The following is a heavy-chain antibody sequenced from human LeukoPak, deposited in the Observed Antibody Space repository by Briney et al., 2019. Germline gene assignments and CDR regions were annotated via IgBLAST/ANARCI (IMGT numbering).Heavy chain of an antibody. CDR3: ARDSDIVATRYYFDY. V-gene: IGHV3-30*04. J-gene: IGHJ4*02. CDR2: ISYDGSNK. CDR1: GFSFKDYN. Sequence: GGSLRLSCAASGFSFKDYNMHWVRQAPGKGLEWVAVISYDGSNKYYADSVKGRFTISRDNSKNTLYLQMNSLRAEDTAVYYCARDSDIVATRYYFDYWGQGTLVTVSS. D-gene: IGHD5-12*01.